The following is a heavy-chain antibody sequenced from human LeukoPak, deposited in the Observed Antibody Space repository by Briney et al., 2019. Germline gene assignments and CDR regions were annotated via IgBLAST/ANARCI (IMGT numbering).Heavy chain of an antibody. V-gene: IGHV3-23*01. CDR1: GFTFSSYA. J-gene: IGHJ3*02. D-gene: IGHD3-9*01. Sequence: GGSLRLSCAASGFTFSSYAMSWVRQAPGKGLEWVSAISGSGGSTYYADSVKGRFTISRDNSKNTLYLQMNSLRAEDTAVYYCAKDLLPGGAAPHAFDIWGQGAMVTVSS. CDR3: AKDLLPGGAAPHAFDI. CDR2: ISGSGGST.